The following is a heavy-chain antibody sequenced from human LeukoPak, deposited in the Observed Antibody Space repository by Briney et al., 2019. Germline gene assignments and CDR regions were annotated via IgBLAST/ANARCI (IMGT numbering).Heavy chain of an antibody. D-gene: IGHD1-1*01. CDR3: AKWTTTYLDY. Sequence: SVKVSCKASGYIFIGYYMHWVRQAPGQGLEWMGIINPSGGSTNYAQKFQGRVTMTRDTSTSTVYMELSSLRSEDTAMYYCAKWTTTYLDYWGQGTLVTVSS. J-gene: IGHJ4*02. CDR1: GYIFIGYY. V-gene: IGHV1-46*01. CDR2: INPSGGST.